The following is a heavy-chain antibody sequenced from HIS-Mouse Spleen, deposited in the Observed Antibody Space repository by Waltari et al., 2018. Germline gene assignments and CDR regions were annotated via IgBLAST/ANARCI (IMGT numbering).Heavy chain of an antibody. D-gene: IGHD6-13*01. Sequence: EVQLVESGGGLIQPGGSLRLSCAASGFTVSSNYMSWVRRAPGKGLGWVSGIESAGSTYYADSVKCRFTISRDNSKNTLYLQMNSLGAEDTAVYYWARDGSSSWFDYWGQGTLVTVSS. CDR3: ARDGSSSWFDY. CDR1: GFTVSSNY. J-gene: IGHJ4*02. V-gene: IGHV3-53*01. CDR2: IESAGST.